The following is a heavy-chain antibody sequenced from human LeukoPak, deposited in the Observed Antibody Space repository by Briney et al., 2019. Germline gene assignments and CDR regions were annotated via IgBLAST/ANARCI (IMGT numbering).Heavy chain of an antibody. D-gene: IGHD6-19*01. V-gene: IGHV3-23*01. CDR2: ISGSGYGT. CDR1: GFTFSSYA. CDR3: AKESGYSSAWLNY. J-gene: IGHJ4*02. Sequence: GESLRLSCAASGFTFSSYAMTWVRQAPGKGLEWVSSISGSGYGTYYADSMKGRFTISRDNSKNTVYLQMNSLRADDTAMYFCAKESGYSSAWLNYWGQGTLVTVSS.